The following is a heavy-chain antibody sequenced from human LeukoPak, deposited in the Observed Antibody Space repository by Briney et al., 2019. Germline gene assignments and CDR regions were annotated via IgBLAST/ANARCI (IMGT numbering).Heavy chain of an antibody. CDR1: GGSISSSSYY. V-gene: IGHV4-39*01. Sequence: SETLSLTCTVSGGSISSSSYYWGWIRQPPGKGLEWIGSIYYSGSTYYNPSLKSRVTISVDTSKNQFSLKLSSVTAADTAVYYCARRELLWFGAHDYWGQGTLVTVSS. CDR3: ARRELLWFGAHDY. J-gene: IGHJ4*02. D-gene: IGHD3-10*01. CDR2: IYYSGST.